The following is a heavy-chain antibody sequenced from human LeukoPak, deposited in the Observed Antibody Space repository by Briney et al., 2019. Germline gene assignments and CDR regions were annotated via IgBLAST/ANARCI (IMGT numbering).Heavy chain of an antibody. V-gene: IGHV4-39*07. D-gene: IGHD2-15*01. CDR1: GDSISSGDYY. J-gene: IGHJ6*03. CDR2: INHSGST. CDR3: ARSTYCSGGSCSYYYMDV. Sequence: SETLSLTCTVSGDSISSGDYYWSWIRQPPGKGLEWIGEINHSGSTNYNPSLKSRVTISVDTSKNQFSLKLSSVTAADTAVYYCARSTYCSGGSCSYYYMDVWGKGTTVTVSS.